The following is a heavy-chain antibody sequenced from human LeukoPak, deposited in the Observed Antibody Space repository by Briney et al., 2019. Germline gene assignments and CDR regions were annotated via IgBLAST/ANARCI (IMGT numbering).Heavy chain of an antibody. CDR2: VFYNGAT. D-gene: IGHD2-15*01. J-gene: IGHJ4*02. V-gene: IGHV4-39*01. CDR3: ASLLGNIDY. CDR1: GGSISSSIYY. Sequence: PSETLSLTCIVSGGSISSSIYYWAWVRQPPGKGLEWIGTVFYNGATQYSPSLRSRVTISIDTSTNQFSLKLSSVTAADTAVYYCASLLGNIDYWGQGTLVTVSS.